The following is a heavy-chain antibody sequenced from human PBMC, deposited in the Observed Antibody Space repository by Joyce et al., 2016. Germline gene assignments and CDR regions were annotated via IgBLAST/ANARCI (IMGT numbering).Heavy chain of an antibody. Sequence: QVQLVQSGAEVRKPGASVKVSCKASGFTFTAYYTYWVRQAPGQGLEWMGWINHSSGGTKYAQNFQGRVTMTSDTPISTVYMELSRLTSDDTAVYYCASNRGGSSFDYWGQGTLVTVSS. CDR2: INHSSGGT. V-gene: IGHV1-2*02. D-gene: IGHD2-15*01. J-gene: IGHJ4*02. CDR1: GFTFTAYY. CDR3: ASNRGGSSFDY.